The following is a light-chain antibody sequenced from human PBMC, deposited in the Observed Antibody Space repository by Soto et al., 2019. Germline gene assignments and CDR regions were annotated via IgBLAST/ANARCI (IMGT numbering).Light chain of an antibody. Sequence: DIQMTQSLSSLSASVGDRVTITCRASQSISNSLSWYQQKPGKAPNFLIYVASTLQSGVPSRFSGSGSGTHFTRTISSLQPEDVATYYCQQTFSSSYTFGQGTKLEIK. CDR3: QQTFSSSYT. J-gene: IGKJ2*01. CDR1: QSISNS. CDR2: VAS. V-gene: IGKV1-39*01.